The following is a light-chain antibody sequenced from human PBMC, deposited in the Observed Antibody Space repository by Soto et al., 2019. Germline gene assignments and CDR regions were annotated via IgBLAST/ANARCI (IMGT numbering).Light chain of an antibody. CDR1: SSDVGGINY. CDR2: DVS. V-gene: IGLV2-14*03. Sequence: QSALTQPASVSGSPGQSIAISCTGTSSDVGGINYVSWYQQHPGKAPKMLIYDVSRRPSGVSDRFSGSKSGNTASLTSSGLQAEDEADYYCASYTPSTKDVFGAGTKLTVL. CDR3: ASYTPSTKDV. J-gene: IGLJ2*01.